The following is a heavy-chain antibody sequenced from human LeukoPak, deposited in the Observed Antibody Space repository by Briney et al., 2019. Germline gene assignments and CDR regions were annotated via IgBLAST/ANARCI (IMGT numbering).Heavy chain of an antibody. CDR3: ARDKIVGATYFDY. J-gene: IGHJ4*02. Sequence: SETLSLTCAVYGGSFSGYYWSWIRQPPGKGLEWIGEINHSGSTNYNPSIKSRVTISVDTSKNQFSLKLSSVTAADTAVYYCARDKIVGATYFDYWGQGTLVTVSS. D-gene: IGHD1-26*01. V-gene: IGHV4-34*01. CDR2: INHSGST. CDR1: GGSFSGYY.